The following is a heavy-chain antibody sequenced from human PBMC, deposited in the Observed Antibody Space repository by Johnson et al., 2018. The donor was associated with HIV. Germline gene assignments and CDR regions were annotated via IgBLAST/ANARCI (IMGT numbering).Heavy chain of an antibody. CDR3: AREAYCSGGSCYDAFDI. V-gene: IGHV3-30*14. D-gene: IGHD2-15*01. Sequence: QVQLVESGGGVAQPGGCLRLSCAASGFTFTSYAIHWVRQAPGKGLEWVAVISYDGSNKYYADSVKGRFTISRDNSKNTLYLQMNSLRAEDTAVYYCAREAYCSGGSCYDAFDIWGQGTMVTVSS. CDR2: ISYDGSNK. CDR1: GFTFTSYA. J-gene: IGHJ3*02.